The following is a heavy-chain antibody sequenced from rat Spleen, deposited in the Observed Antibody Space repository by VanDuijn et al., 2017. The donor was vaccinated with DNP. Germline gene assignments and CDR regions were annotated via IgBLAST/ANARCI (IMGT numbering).Heavy chain of an antibody. CDR2: ISYSGST. Sequence: EVQLQESGPGLVKPSQSLSLTCSVTGFSITRSYRWNWIRKFPGNKMEGIGHISYSGSTSYNPSLKSRISITRDTSKNQFFLQLNSVTTEDTATYYCARSSSILDYFDYWGQGVMVTVSS. V-gene: IGHV3-1*01. CDR1: GFSITRSY. CDR3: ARSSSILDYFDY. D-gene: IGHD1-6*01. J-gene: IGHJ2*01.